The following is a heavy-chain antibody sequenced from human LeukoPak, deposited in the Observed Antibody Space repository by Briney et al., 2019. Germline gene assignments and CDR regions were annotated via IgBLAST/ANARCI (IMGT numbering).Heavy chain of an antibody. D-gene: IGHD3-10*01. CDR3: ARHENWFGEPWPFDY. CDR1: GGSISSYY. V-gene: IGHV4-59*08. J-gene: IGHJ4*02. Sequence: SETLSLTCTVSGGSISSYYWSWIRQPPGKGLEWIGYIYYSGSTNYNPSLKSRVTISVDTSKNQFSLKLSSVTAADTAVYYCARHENWFGEPWPFDYWGQGTLVTVSS. CDR2: IYYSGST.